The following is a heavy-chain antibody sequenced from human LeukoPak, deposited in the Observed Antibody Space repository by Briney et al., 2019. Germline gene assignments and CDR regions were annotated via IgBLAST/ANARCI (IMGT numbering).Heavy chain of an antibody. V-gene: IGHV1-18*01. CDR1: GYTFSDYG. J-gene: IGHJ4*02. Sequence: AASVKVSCKASGYTFSDYGFSWVRQAPGQGLEWMAWISAYNGDTNYVQKFQGRLILTTDTSTSTAYMELRSLTSDDTAVYYCARIGDGHLRHYFDYWGQGTPVTVSS. D-gene: IGHD5-24*01. CDR3: ARIGDGHLRHYFDY. CDR2: ISAYNGDT.